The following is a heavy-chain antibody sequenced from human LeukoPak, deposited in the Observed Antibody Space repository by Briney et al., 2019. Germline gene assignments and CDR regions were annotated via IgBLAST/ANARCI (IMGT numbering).Heavy chain of an antibody. V-gene: IGHV3-49*04. Sequence: GGSLRLSCTASGFTFGDYAMTWVRQAPGKGLEWVGFVRSKANGGTTEYAASVKGRFTISRDDSKSIAYLQMNSLKTEDTAMYCCTTGPFYDSSGYRLDYWGQGTLVTVSS. D-gene: IGHD3-22*01. CDR2: VRSKANGGTT. CDR3: TTGPFYDSSGYRLDY. CDR1: GFTFGDYA. J-gene: IGHJ4*02.